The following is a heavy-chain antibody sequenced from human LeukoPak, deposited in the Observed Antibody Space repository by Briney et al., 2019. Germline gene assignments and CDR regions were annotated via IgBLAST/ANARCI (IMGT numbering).Heavy chain of an antibody. J-gene: IGHJ4*02. CDR1: GYTFTSYG. CDR3: ARYCSSTSCYGFDY. CDR2: ISAYNGNT. Sequence: ASVKVSCKASGYTFTSYGIIWVRQAPGQGLEWMGWISAYNGNTNYAQKLQGRVTMTTDTSTSTAYMELRSLRSDDTAVYYCARYCSSTSCYGFDYWGQGTLVTVSS. D-gene: IGHD2-2*01. V-gene: IGHV1-18*01.